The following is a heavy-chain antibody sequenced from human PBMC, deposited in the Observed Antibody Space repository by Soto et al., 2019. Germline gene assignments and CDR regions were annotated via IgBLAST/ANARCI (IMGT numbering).Heavy chain of an antibody. CDR3: ARSPRADLGYCSSTSCYLSWFDP. J-gene: IGHJ5*02. CDR1: GFTFSDYY. V-gene: IGHV3-11*01. Sequence: QVQLVESGGGLVKPGGSLRLSCAASGFTFSDYYMSWIRQAPGKGLEWVSYISSSGDTIYYADSVKGRFTLSRDNAKNSLYRQMNSLRAEDTAVYYCARSPRADLGYCSSTSCYLSWFDPWGQGTLVTVSS. CDR2: ISSSGDTI. D-gene: IGHD2-2*01.